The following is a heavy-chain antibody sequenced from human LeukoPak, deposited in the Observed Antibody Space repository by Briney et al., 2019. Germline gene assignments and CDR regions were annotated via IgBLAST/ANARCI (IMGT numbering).Heavy chain of an antibody. CDR3: ARSDYGGSISTLGY. V-gene: IGHV3-23*01. Sequence: GGSLRLSCAASGFTFSSYAMSWVRQAPGKGLEWVSAISGSGGSTYYADSVKDRFTISRDNSKNTLYLQMNSLRAEDTAVYYCARSDYGGSISTLGYWGQGTLVTVSS. CDR1: GFTFSSYA. J-gene: IGHJ4*02. CDR2: ISGSGGST. D-gene: IGHD4-23*01.